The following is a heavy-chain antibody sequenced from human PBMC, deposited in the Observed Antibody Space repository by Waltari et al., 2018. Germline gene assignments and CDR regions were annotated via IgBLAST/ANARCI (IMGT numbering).Heavy chain of an antibody. CDR3: ARDPGRSTGYSS. CDR2: ISPVFGAP. Sequence: QVRLVPSGAEVKKPGSSVKVSCKAFGETFNNCAVSWVRQAPGQGLEWMGRISPVFGAPDYARKFQGRVTISADKSTSTAYLELSSLASEDTAVYYCARDPGRSTGYSSWGQGTPVTVSS. V-gene: IGHV1-69*13. D-gene: IGHD3-9*01. CDR1: GETFNNCA. J-gene: IGHJ5*02.